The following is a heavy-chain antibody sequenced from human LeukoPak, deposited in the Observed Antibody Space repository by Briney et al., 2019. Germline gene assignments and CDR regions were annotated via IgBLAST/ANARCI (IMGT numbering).Heavy chain of an antibody. CDR2: IYHSGST. V-gene: IGHV4-38-2*02. CDR3: ARSTYYYDGGGRRGAFDI. D-gene: IGHD3-22*01. CDR1: GYSISSGYY. J-gene: IGHJ3*02. Sequence: SETLSLTCTVSGYSISSGYYWGWIRQPPGKGLEWIGSIYHSGSTYYNPSLKSRVTISVDTSKNQFSLKLSSVTAADTAVYYCARSTYYYDGGGRRGAFDIWGQGTMVTVSS.